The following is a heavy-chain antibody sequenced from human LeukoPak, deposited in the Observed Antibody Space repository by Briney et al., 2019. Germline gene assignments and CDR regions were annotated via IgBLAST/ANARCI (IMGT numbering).Heavy chain of an antibody. J-gene: IGHJ3*02. CDR1: GGSISSGGYY. CDR3: ARDLEDYDYVWGSYRWLYAFDI. D-gene: IGHD3-16*02. V-gene: IGHV4-31*03. Sequence: PSQTLSLTCTVSGGSISSGGYYWSWIRQHPGKGLEWIGYIYYSGSTYYNPSLKSRVTIPVDTSKNQFSLKLSSVTAADTAVYYCARDLEDYDYVWGSYRWLYAFDIWGQGTMVTVSS. CDR2: IYYSGST.